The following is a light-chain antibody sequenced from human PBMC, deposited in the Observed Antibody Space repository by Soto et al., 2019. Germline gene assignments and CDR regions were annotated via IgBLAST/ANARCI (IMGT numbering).Light chain of an antibody. CDR3: QQSYSTPIT. CDR1: QSVLFSSNNKNY. V-gene: IGKV4-1*01. CDR2: WAS. Sequence: DIVMTQSPDSLAVSLGERATINCKSSQSVLFSSNNKNYLAWYQQKPGQPPKLLIYWASTRESGVPNRFSGSGSGTDFTLTISSLQAEDLAVYYCQQSYSTPITFGQGTRLEIK. J-gene: IGKJ5*01.